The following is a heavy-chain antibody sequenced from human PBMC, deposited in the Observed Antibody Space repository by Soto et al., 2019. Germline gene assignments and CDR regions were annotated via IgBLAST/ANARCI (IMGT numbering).Heavy chain of an antibody. D-gene: IGHD3-10*01. CDR1: AGSISSSSYY. J-gene: IGHJ6*01. V-gene: IGHV4-39*01. CDR2: IYYSGST. CDR3: ARLGYYYGSGSYYQATTTYYGIDV. Sequence: SETLSPTCTVSAGSISSSSYYWGWIRQPPGKGLAWIESIYYSGSTYYNPSLKSRVTISVDTSKNQFSLKLSSVTAADTAVYYCARLGYYYGSGSYYQATTTYYGIDVWGQGTTVT.